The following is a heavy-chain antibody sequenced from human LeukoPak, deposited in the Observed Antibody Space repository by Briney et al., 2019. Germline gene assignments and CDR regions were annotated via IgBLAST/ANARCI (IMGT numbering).Heavy chain of an antibody. CDR1: GGSFRGYY. Sequence: PSETLSLICAVYGGSFRGYYWSWIRQHQGKGLEWIGEINHSGSTNYNPSLKSRVTISVDTSKNQFSLKLSSVTAADTAVYYCARGRADFWSGYLGRLDYWGQGTLVTVSS. V-gene: IGHV4-34*01. D-gene: IGHD3-3*01. CDR2: INHSGST. J-gene: IGHJ4*02. CDR3: ARGRADFWSGYLGRLDY.